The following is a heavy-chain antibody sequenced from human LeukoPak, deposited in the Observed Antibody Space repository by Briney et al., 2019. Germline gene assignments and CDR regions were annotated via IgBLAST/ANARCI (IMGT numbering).Heavy chain of an antibody. CDR2: IKQDGSEK. D-gene: IGHD3-22*01. CDR1: GITLSTYW. CDR3: ARDRYYDSGGFYFDY. V-gene: IGHV3-7*01. Sequence: PGGSLRLSCAASGITLSTYWMSWVRQAPGKGLEWVANIKQDGSEKNYVDSVKGRFTISRDNAKNSLYLQMNSLRAEDTAVYYCARDRYYDSGGFYFDYWGQGTLVTVSS. J-gene: IGHJ4*02.